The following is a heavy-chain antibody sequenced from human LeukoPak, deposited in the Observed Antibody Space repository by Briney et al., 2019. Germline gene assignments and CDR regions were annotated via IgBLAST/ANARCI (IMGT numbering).Heavy chain of an antibody. D-gene: IGHD3-22*01. J-gene: IGHJ4*02. V-gene: IGHV4-39*07. CDR1: GGSISSSSYY. CDR2: FYYSENT. CDR3: ARKAPYYDDSSGPLGTYYFDC. Sequence: SETLSLTCTVSGGSISSSSYYWGWIRQPPGKGLEWIGSFYYSENTYYNPSLKSRVTISVDTSKNQFSMKLSSVTAADTAVYYCARKAPYYDDSSGPLGTYYFDCWGQGTLVTVSS.